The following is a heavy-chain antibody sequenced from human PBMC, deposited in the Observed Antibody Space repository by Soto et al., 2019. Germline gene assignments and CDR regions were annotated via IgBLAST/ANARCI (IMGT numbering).Heavy chain of an antibody. CDR1: GYTFTDAW. V-gene: IGHV5-51*01. J-gene: IGHJ4*02. CDR3: ARQRGY. CDR2: VYPCHSQT. Sequence: PVESLNISCKASGYTFTDAWTGWVRQIPCKGLEWMGIVYPCHSQTRYNPSFQGQITISADKSITTAYLQWTSLKASDSAMYYCARQRGYWGQGTLVIVSS.